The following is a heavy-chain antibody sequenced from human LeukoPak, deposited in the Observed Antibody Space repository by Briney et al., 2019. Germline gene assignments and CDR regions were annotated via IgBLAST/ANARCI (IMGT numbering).Heavy chain of an antibody. J-gene: IGHJ4*02. CDR1: GFTFSSYA. Sequence: GGSLRLSCAASGFTFSSYAMSWVRQAPGKGLEWVGNIKQDGSEIDSVDSVKGRFTISRDNAKNSVYLQMNSLRAEDTAVYYCARIGYSSSTFDYWGQGTLVTVSS. D-gene: IGHD6-13*01. CDR3: ARIGYSSSTFDY. V-gene: IGHV3-7*01. CDR2: IKQDGSEI.